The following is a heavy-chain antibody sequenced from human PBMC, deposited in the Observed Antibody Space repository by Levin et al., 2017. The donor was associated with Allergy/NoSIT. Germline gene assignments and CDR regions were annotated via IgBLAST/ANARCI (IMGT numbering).Heavy chain of an antibody. D-gene: IGHD6-19*01. CDR1: GFTFSSYA. V-gene: IGHV3-23*01. CDR2: ISGSGGST. Sequence: GGSLRLSCAASGFTFSSYAMSWVRQAPGKGLEWVSAISGSGGSTYYADSVKGRFTISRDNSKNTLYLQMNSLRAEDTAVYYCAKVGSGWYGRTYYYYYGMDVWGQGTTVTVSS. J-gene: IGHJ6*02. CDR3: AKVGSGWYGRTYYYYYGMDV.